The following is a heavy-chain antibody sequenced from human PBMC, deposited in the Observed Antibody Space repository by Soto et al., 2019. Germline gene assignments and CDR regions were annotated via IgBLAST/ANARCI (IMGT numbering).Heavy chain of an antibody. CDR3: ARGKIVGATTFGWFGP. CDR2: IIPIFGTA. J-gene: IGHJ5*02. CDR1: GGTFSSYS. D-gene: IGHD1-26*01. V-gene: IGHV1-69*13. Sequence: VASVKVSCKASGGTFSSYSIRWVRQAPGQGLEWMGGIIPIFGTANYAQKFQGRVTITADESPGTAYMELSSLRSEDTAVYYCARGKIVGATTFGWFGPWGQGTLVTVSS.